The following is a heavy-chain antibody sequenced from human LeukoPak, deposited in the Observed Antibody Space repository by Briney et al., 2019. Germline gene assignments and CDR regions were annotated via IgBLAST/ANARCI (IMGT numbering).Heavy chain of an antibody. CDR1: GFTFSSYA. J-gene: IGHJ4*02. V-gene: IGHV3-23*01. D-gene: IGHD6-6*01. CDR2: ISGSGGST. CDR3: AKMSVVSIAYRPVSLDY. Sequence: GGSLRLSCAASGFTFSSYAMSWVRQAPGKGLEWVSFISGSGGSTYYADSVKGRFTISRDNSKNTLYLRMNSLRVEDTAVYYCAKMSVVSIAYRPVSLDYWGQGTLVTVSS.